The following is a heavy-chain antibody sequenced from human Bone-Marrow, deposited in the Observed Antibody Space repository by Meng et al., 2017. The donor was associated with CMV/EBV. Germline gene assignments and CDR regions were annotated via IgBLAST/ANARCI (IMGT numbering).Heavy chain of an antibody. CDR2: IYSGGTT. Sequence: GGSLRLSCAASGFTVSGNYMSWVRQAPGKGLEWVSVIYSGGTTYYADSVKGRFTISKDNSKNTLYMQMNSLRPEDTAVYYCAKDSPLFGSNTPYFDSWGQGTLVTVSS. CDR1: GFTVSGNY. J-gene: IGHJ4*02. V-gene: IGHV3-66*02. D-gene: IGHD4-23*01. CDR3: AKDSPLFGSNTPYFDS.